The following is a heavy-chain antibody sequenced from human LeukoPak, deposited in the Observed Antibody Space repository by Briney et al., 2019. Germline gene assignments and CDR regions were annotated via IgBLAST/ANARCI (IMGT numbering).Heavy chain of an antibody. D-gene: IGHD5-18*01. CDR1: GFTFSSYG. J-gene: IGHJ4*02. V-gene: IGHV3-30*18. Sequence: PGRSLRLSCAASGFTFSSYGMHWVRQAPGKGLEWVAVISYDGSNKYYADSVKGRFTISRDNSKNTLYLQMNSLRAEDTAVYYCAKGSAGYGYGDWGQGTLSPSPQ. CDR2: ISYDGSNK. CDR3: AKGSAGYGYGD.